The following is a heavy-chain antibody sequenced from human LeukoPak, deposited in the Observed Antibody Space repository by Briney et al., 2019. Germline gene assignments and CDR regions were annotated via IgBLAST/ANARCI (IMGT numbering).Heavy chain of an antibody. V-gene: IGHV4-4*07. CDR3: ARHVGATTDYYYYMDV. D-gene: IGHD1-26*01. CDR1: GASVSSYY. Sequence: SETLSLTCTVSGASVSSYYWIWIRQPAGRGLEWIGRIDASGSTNYNPSLKSRVTMSVDSSKNQFSLKVSSVTAADTAVYYCARHVGATTDYYYYMDVWGKGTTVTVSS. J-gene: IGHJ6*03. CDR2: IDASGST.